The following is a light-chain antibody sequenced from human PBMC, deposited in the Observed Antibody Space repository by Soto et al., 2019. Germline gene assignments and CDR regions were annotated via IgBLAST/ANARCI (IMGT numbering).Light chain of an antibody. J-gene: IGKJ5*01. CDR2: DAS. Sequence: DIHKPQSPSTLSASVGDRVTITFRASQSISRWLAWYQQKPGKAPKALIYDASTLRSGVPSRFSGGGSGTEFTLTISSLQPDDFATYYCQQYNTYSTFGQGTRLEIK. V-gene: IGKV1-5*01. CDR1: QSISRW. CDR3: QQYNTYST.